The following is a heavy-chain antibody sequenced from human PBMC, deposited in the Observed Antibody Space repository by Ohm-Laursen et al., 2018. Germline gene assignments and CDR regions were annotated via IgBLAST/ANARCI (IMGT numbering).Heavy chain of an antibody. CDR3: AKKYYDSSGYYSEY. D-gene: IGHD3-22*01. CDR1: GDSISSYY. J-gene: IGHJ4*02. Sequence: GTLSLTCTVSGDSISSYYWIWVRQPAGKGLEWIGRIYISGSTNYNPSLQSRVTMSVDTSETQFSLKLSSVTAADSAVYYCAKKYYDSSGYYSEYWGQGTLVTVSS. V-gene: IGHV4-4*07. CDR2: IYISGST.